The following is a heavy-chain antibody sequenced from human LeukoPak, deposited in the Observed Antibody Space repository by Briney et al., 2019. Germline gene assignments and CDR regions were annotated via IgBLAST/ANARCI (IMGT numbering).Heavy chain of an antibody. V-gene: IGHV1-18*04. CDR1: GYSFDNYG. D-gene: IGHD2-15*01. Sequence: GASVKVSCKASGYSFDNYGFSWMRQAPGQGLEWMGWISTKNDKTNYAPKFQDRVTMTTDTSTSTAYMELRNLRSDDTAVYYCARTSVGAAHFDYWGQGTLVTVSS. CDR3: ARTSVGAAHFDY. J-gene: IGHJ4*02. CDR2: ISTKNDKT.